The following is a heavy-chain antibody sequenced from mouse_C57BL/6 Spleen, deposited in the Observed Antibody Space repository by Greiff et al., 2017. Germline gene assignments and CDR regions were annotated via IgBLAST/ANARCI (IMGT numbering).Heavy chain of an antibody. Sequence: QVHVKQPGAELVRPGSSVKLSCKASGYTFTSYWMDWVKQRPGQGLEWIGNIYPSDSETHYNQKFKDKATLTVDKSSSTAYMQLSSLTSEDSAVYYCARTVTGNWDWYFDVWGTGTTVTVSS. D-gene: IGHD4-1*01. J-gene: IGHJ1*03. CDR1: GYTFTSYW. CDR3: ARTVTGNWDWYFDV. V-gene: IGHV1-61*01. CDR2: IYPSDSET.